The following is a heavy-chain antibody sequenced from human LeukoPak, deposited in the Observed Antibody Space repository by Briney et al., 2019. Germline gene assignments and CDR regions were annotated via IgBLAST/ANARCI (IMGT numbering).Heavy chain of an antibody. CDR1: GGSISSSSYY. V-gene: IGHV4-39*07. CDR3: VRVNDFWSGYYFGPYYYYMDV. Sequence: SETLSLTCTVSGGSISSSSYYWGWIRQPPGKGLEWIGSIYYSGSTYYNPSLKSRVTISVDTSKNQFSLKLSSVTAADTAVYYCVRVNDFWSGYYFGPYYYYMDVWGKGTTVTVSS. D-gene: IGHD3-3*01. CDR2: IYYSGST. J-gene: IGHJ6*03.